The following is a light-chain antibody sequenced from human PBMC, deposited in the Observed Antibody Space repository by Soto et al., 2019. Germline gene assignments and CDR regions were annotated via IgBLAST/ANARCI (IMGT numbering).Light chain of an antibody. J-gene: IGLJ1*01. V-gene: IGLV1-40*01. CDR1: SSNIGAGYY. Sequence: QSVLTQPPSVSGAPGQRVTISCTGSSSNIGAGYYVHWYQQLPGTAPKLLIYGNSNRPSGVPDRFSGSKSGTSASLAITGLQAEDAADYYCQSYDSSLSGYVFGTGTKLTVL. CDR3: QSYDSSLSGYV. CDR2: GNS.